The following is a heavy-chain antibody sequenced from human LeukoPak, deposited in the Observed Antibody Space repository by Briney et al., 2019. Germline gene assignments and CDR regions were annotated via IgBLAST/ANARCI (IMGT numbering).Heavy chain of an antibody. CDR3: FAYYYDSSGYSLVDY. J-gene: IGHJ4*02. D-gene: IGHD3-22*01. V-gene: IGHV1-69*05. Sequence: GASVKVSCKASGGTFSSYAISWVRQAPGQGLEWMGGIIPIFGTANYAQKFQGRVTITTDESTSTAYMGLSSLRSEDTAVYYCFAYYYDSSGYSLVDYWGQGTLVTVSS. CDR1: GGTFSSYA. CDR2: IIPIFGTA.